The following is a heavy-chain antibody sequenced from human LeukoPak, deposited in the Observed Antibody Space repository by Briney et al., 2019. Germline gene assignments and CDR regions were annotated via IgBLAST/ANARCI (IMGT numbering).Heavy chain of an antibody. CDR2: IYSSGST. CDR1: GGSISSYY. Sequence: ASETLSLTCNVSGGSISSYYWSWIRQPAGKGLEWIGRIYSSGSTDSNPSFESRVTMSVDTSKNQFSLKLSSVTAADTAVYYCARSSGYYYDSSGYYLPPDYWGQGTLVTVSS. V-gene: IGHV4-4*07. D-gene: IGHD3-22*01. CDR3: ARSSGYYYDSSGYYLPPDY. J-gene: IGHJ4*02.